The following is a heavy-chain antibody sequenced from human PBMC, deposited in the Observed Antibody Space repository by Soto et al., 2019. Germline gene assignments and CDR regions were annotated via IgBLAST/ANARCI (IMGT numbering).Heavy chain of an antibody. D-gene: IGHD4-4*01. CDR3: ARDGATVTTRGYYGMDV. CDR2: IYSGGST. CDR1: GFTVSSNY. J-gene: IGHJ6*02. V-gene: IGHV3-66*01. Sequence: EVQLVESGGGLVQPGGSLRLSCAASGFTVSSNYMSWVRQAPGKGLEWVSVIYSGGSTYYADSVKGRFTISRDNSKNTLYLQMNSLRAEDTAVYYCARDGATVTTRGYYGMDVWGQGTTVTVSS.